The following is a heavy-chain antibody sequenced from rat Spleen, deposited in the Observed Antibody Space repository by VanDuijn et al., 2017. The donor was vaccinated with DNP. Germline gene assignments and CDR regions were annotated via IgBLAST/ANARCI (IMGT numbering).Heavy chain of an antibody. Sequence: EVQLVESGGGLVQPGRSLKLSCPASGFTFSNYDMAWVRQAPTKGLEWVASISPSGGSTYYRDSVKGRFTVSRDNAKSSLYLQMDRLRSEDTATYYCAREAYYGYNYARDAWGQGTSVTVSS. CDR3: AREAYYGYNYARDA. D-gene: IGHD1-9*01. CDR2: ISPSGGST. J-gene: IGHJ4*01. V-gene: IGHV5S23*01. CDR1: GFTFSNYD.